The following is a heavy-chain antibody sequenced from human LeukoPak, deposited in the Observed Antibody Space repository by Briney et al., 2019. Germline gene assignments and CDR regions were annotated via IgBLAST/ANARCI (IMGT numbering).Heavy chain of an antibody. CDR3: TTDLYGSGSYLYYFDY. Sequence: GGSLRLSCAASGFTFSNAWMSWVRQAPGKGLECVGRIKSKTDGGTTDYAAPVKGRFTISRDDSKNTLYLQMNSLKTEDTAVYYCTTDLYGSGSYLYYFDYWGQGTLVTVSS. J-gene: IGHJ4*02. CDR1: GFTFSNAW. V-gene: IGHV3-15*01. D-gene: IGHD3-10*01. CDR2: IKSKTDGGTT.